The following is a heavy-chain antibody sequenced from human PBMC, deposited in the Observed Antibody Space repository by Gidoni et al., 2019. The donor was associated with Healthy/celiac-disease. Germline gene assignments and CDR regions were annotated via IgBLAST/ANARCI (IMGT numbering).Heavy chain of an antibody. V-gene: IGHV1-18*01. CDR3: ARGATVTTGPTDLLLYYFDY. CDR1: GYTFTSYG. CDR2: ISAYNGNT. Sequence: QVQLVQSGAEVKKPGASVKVSCKASGYTFTSYGISWVRQAPGQGLEWMGWISAYNGNTNYAQKLQGRVTMTTDTSTSTAYMELRSLRSDDTAVYYCARGATVTTGPTDLLLYYFDYWGQGTLVTVSS. J-gene: IGHJ4*02. D-gene: IGHD4-17*01.